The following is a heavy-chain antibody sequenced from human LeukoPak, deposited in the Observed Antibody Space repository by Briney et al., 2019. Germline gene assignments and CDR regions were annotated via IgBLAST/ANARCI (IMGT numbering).Heavy chain of an antibody. Sequence: GGSLRLSCAASGFTFSSYWMHWVRQAPGKGLVWVSRINSDGSSTSYADSVKGRFTISRDNAKNTLYLQMNSLRAEDTAVYYCARDSPATYYDILRAVDYWGQGTLVTVSS. CDR2: INSDGSST. D-gene: IGHD3-9*01. J-gene: IGHJ4*02. CDR3: ARDSPATYYDILRAVDY. CDR1: GFTFSSYW. V-gene: IGHV3-74*01.